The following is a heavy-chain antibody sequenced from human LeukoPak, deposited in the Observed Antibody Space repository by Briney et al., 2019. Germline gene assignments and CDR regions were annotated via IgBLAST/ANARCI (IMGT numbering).Heavy chain of an antibody. CDR1: GYTFPSYY. D-gene: IGHD6-6*01. CDR3: ARGPPYSSSSGVVENFDY. CDR2: INPSGGST. J-gene: IGHJ4*02. Sequence: ASVTVSCKASGYTFPSYYMHWVRQAPGQGLEWMGIINPSGGSTSYAQKFQGRVTMTRDTSTSTVYMELSSLRSEDTAVYYCARGPPYSSSSGVVENFDYWGQGTLVTVSS. V-gene: IGHV1-46*01.